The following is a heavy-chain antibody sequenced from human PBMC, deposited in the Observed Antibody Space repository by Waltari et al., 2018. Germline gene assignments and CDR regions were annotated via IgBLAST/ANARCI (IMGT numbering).Heavy chain of an antibody. CDR2: IFASGGT. Sequence: QVELQESGPGLVKPSETLSLTCTVSGGSVTGANWSWVRQPAGKGLEWIGRIFASGGTNYNPRFKRRVTRSVDTSKNEFSRRLTSVTAAETAEDYGARGNYGLFSGHYSDLWGRGTRVTVSS. D-gene: IGHD3-3*01. CDR3: ARGNYGLFSGHYSDL. V-gene: IGHV4-4*07. J-gene: IGHJ5*02. CDR1: GGSVTGAN.